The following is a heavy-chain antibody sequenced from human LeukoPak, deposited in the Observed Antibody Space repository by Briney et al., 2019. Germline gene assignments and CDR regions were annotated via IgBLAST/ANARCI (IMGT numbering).Heavy chain of an antibody. CDR2: IYHSGST. V-gene: IGHV4-30-2*01. CDR3: ARVRGYCSGGSCYRYWFDP. J-gene: IGHJ5*02. CDR1: GGSISSGGYY. Sequence: PSQTLSLTCTVSGGSISSGGYYWSWIRQPPGKGLEWIGYIYHSGSTYYNPSLKSRVTISVDRSKNQFSLKLSSVTAADTAVYYCARVRGYCSGGSCYRYWFDPWGQGTLVTVSS. D-gene: IGHD2-15*01.